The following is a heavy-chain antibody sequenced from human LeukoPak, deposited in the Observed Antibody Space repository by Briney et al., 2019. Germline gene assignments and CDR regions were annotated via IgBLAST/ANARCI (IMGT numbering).Heavy chain of an antibody. CDR3: ARNSLGYCSGGNCYNDY. CDR2: IYPGGSTT. J-gene: IGHJ4*02. CDR1: GNSFTSYW. Sequence: GESLKISCKGSGNSFTSYWIGWVRQMPGKGLEWMGIIYPGGSTTRYSPSFQGQVTISADKSISTAYLQWSSLKASDTAMYYCARNSLGYCSGGNCYNDYWGQGTLVTVSS. V-gene: IGHV5-51*01. D-gene: IGHD2-15*01.